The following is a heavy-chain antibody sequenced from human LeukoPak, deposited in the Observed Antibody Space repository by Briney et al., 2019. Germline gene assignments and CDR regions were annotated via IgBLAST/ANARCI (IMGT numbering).Heavy chain of an antibody. Sequence: GGSLRLSCAASGFTFSSYWMSWVRQAPGKGLEWVSAISGSGGSTYYADSVKGRFTISRDNSKNTLYLQMNSLGAEDTAVYYCAKNGQLLPTLDYWGQGTLVTVSS. CDR1: GFTFSSYW. V-gene: IGHV3-23*01. D-gene: IGHD2-2*01. CDR3: AKNGQLLPTLDY. J-gene: IGHJ4*02. CDR2: ISGSGGST.